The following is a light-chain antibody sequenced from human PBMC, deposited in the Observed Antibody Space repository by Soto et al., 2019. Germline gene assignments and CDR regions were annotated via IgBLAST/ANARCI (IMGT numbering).Light chain of an antibody. J-gene: IGKJ1*01. CDR3: QQYGDSPT. CDR1: QSVSSSY. V-gene: IGKV3-20*01. Sequence: LPPSEAIVFLPLWNGTTHSRRASQSVSSSYAAWHQQKPDPPPRLLIYASSSRATGIPDSFSGRGSGTDSTLTINRLEPEDAAVYYCQQYGDSPTFGQGTKVDI. CDR2: ASS.